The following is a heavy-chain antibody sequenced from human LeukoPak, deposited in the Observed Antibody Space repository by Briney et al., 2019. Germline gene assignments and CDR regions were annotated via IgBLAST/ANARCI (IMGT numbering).Heavy chain of an antibody. D-gene: IGHD4-17*01. Sequence: SQTLSLTCTVSGSSISSGGYYWSWIRQHPGKGLEWIGYIYYSGSTYYNPSLKSRVTISVDTSKNQFSLKLSSVTAADTAVYYCAGGRGQVTTFDYWGQGTLVTVSS. J-gene: IGHJ4*02. V-gene: IGHV4-31*03. CDR3: AGGRGQVTTFDY. CDR2: IYYSGST. CDR1: GSSISSGGYY.